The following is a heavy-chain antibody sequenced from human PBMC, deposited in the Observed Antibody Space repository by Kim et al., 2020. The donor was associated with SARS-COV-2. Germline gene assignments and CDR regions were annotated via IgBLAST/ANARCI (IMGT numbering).Heavy chain of an antibody. D-gene: IGHD5-12*01. J-gene: IGHJ4*02. CDR1: GFTFSSYG. V-gene: IGHV3-33*01. CDR2: IWYDGSNK. Sequence: GGSLRLSCAASGFTFSSYGMHWVRQAPGKGLEWVAVIWYDGSNKYYADSVKGRFTISRDNSKNTLYLQINSLRAEDTAVYYCARDRGYSGYEAFDYWGQGTLVTVSS. CDR3: ARDRGYSGYEAFDY.